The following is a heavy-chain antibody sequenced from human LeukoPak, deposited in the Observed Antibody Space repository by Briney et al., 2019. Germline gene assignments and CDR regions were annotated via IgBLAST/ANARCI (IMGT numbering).Heavy chain of an antibody. CDR2: MNPNSGNT. D-gene: IGHD3-22*01. CDR1: GYTFTSYG. CDR3: ARGPRRDRSGYYRDY. Sequence: ASVKVSCKASGYTFTSYGISWVRQPTGQGLEWMGWMNPNSGNTGYAQKFQGRVTMTRNTSISTAYMELSSLRSEDTAVYYCARGPRRDRSGYYRDYWGQGTLVTVSS. V-gene: IGHV1-8*02. J-gene: IGHJ4*02.